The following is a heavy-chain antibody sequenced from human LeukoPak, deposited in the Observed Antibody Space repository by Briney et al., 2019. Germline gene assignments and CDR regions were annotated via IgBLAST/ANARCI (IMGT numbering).Heavy chain of an antibody. CDR3: ARVSSGYSGYERLDY. Sequence: SETLSLTCTVSGGSISSYYWSWIRQPPGKGLEWIGYIYYSGSTNYNPSLKSRVTISVDTSKNQFSLKLSSVTAADTAVYYCARVSSGYSGYERLDYWGRGTLVTVSS. CDR2: IYYSGST. CDR1: GGSISSYY. V-gene: IGHV4-59*01. D-gene: IGHD5-12*01. J-gene: IGHJ4*02.